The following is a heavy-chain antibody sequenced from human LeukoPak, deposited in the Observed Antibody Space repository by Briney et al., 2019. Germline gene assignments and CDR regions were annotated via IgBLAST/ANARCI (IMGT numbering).Heavy chain of an antibody. J-gene: IGHJ4*02. CDR3: ARRHRPDY. D-gene: IGHD6-6*01. CDR1: GGSFSGYY. V-gene: IGHV4-59*10. CDR2: IYTSGST. Sequence: SETLSLTCAVYGGSFSGYYWSWIRQPAGKGLEWTGRIYTSGSTNYNPSLTSRVTMSVDTSKNQFSLTLSSVTAADTAVYYCARRHRPDYWGQGTLVTVSS.